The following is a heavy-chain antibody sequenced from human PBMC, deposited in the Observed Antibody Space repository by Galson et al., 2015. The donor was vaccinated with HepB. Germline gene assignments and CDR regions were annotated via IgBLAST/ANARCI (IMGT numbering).Heavy chain of an antibody. CDR3: ARDNVVVTNDY. V-gene: IGHV1-18*01. CDR2: VNVSNGNT. D-gene: IGHD2-21*02. J-gene: IGHJ4*02. CDR1: GYTFSNFG. Sequence: SVKVSCKASGYTFSNFGINWVRQAPGQGLEWMGWVNVSNGNTHYSQKFQGKVTMTSDIVTNTAYMDLWSLTSDDTAVYYCARDNVVVTNDYWGQGTLVTVSS.